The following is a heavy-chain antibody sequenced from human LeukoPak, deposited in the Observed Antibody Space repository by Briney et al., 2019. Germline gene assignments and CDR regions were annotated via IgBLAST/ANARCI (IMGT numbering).Heavy chain of an antibody. V-gene: IGHV4-59*01. CDR2: FYYTGST. J-gene: IGHJ4*02. CDR3: ARGDCSGGSCYEGRYYFDY. CDR1: GGSISTYY. D-gene: IGHD2-15*01. Sequence: SETLSLTCTVSGGSISTYYWSWIRQPPGKGLEWIGYFYYTGSTDYNPSLKSRVAISVDTSKNQFSLKLNSVTAADTAMYYCARGDCSGGSCYEGRYYFDYWGQGTLVTVSS.